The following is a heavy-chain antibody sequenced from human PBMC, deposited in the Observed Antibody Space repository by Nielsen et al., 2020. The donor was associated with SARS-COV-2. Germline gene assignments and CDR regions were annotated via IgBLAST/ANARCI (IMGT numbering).Heavy chain of an antibody. D-gene: IGHD2-2*01. CDR1: GSSFTSHW. J-gene: IGHJ6*03. CDR3: ARYASDYYYYYYMDV. V-gene: IGHV5-10-1*01. CDR2: IDPRDSYV. Sequence: GGSLRLSWKGSGSSFTSHWITWVRQMPGKSLEWMGRIDPRDSYVDYSPSFQGHVAISADKSISTAYLQWSSLKASDTAMYYCARYASDYYYYYYMDVWGTGTTVTVPS.